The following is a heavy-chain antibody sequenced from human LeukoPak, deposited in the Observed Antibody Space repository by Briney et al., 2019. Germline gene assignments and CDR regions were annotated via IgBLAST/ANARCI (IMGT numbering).Heavy chain of an antibody. CDR2: ISSDSNYK. CDR3: ASSTAARYYYYYMDV. D-gene: IGHD6-6*01. J-gene: IGHJ6*03. CDR1: GFTFSSYS. Sequence: GGSLSLSCAASGFTFSSYSMNWVRPAPGKGLEWVSSISSDSNYKYYADSVRGRFTISRDNAKNSLYLQMNSLTAEDTALYYCASSTAARYYYYYMDVWGKGTTVTVSS. V-gene: IGHV3-21*01.